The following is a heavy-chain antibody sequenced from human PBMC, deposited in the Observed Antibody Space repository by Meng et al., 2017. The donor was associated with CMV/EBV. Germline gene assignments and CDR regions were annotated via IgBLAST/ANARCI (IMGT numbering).Heavy chain of an antibody. V-gene: IGHV4-34*01. CDR1: GGSFSGYY. CDR3: ARDAYYDFWSGYYQYYFDY. D-gene: IGHD3-3*01. CDR2: INHSGST. Sequence: SETLSLTCAVYGGSFSGYYWSWIRQPPGKGLEWIGEINHSGSTNYNPSLKSRVTISVDTSKNQFSLKLSSVTAADTAVYYCARDAYYDFWSGYYQYYFDYWGQGTLVTVSS. J-gene: IGHJ4*02.